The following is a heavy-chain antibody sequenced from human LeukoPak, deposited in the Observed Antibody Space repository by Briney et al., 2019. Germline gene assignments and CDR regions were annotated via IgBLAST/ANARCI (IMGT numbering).Heavy chain of an antibody. CDR1: GYTFTGYY. CDR3: ASSRVGAAWGLYFDY. Sequence: ASVKVSCKASGYTFTGYYMHWVRQAPGQGLEWMGWINPNSGGTNYAQKFQGRVTMTRDTSISTAYMELSRLRSDDTAVYYCASSRVGAAWGLYFDYWGQGTLVTVSS. V-gene: IGHV1-2*02. D-gene: IGHD1-26*01. J-gene: IGHJ4*02. CDR2: INPNSGGT.